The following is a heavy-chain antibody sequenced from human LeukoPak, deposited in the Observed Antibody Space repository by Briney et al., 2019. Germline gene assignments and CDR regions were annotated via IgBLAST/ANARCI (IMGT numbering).Heavy chain of an antibody. Sequence: ASVKVSCKASGGTFSSYAISWVRQAPGQGLEWMGGIIPIFGTANYAQKFQGRVTITADKSTSTAHMELSSLRSEDTAVYYCARLEVDTAMNDWFDPWGQGTLVTVSS. CDR1: GGTFSSYA. D-gene: IGHD5-18*01. CDR3: ARLEVDTAMNDWFDP. J-gene: IGHJ5*02. V-gene: IGHV1-69*06. CDR2: IIPIFGTA.